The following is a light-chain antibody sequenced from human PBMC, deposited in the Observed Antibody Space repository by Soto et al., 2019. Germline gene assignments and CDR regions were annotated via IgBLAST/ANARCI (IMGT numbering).Light chain of an antibody. J-gene: IGLJ1*01. Sequence: QSALTQPGSVSGSPGQSIAIPCTGTSSDVGTYDYVSWYQQYPDKAPKLIIYEVTQRPSGVSNRFSGSKSGNTASLTISGLQAEDEADYYCSSHTSVNTRVFGTGTKVTVL. CDR1: SSDVGTYDY. CDR2: EVT. V-gene: IGLV2-14*01. CDR3: SSHTSVNTRV.